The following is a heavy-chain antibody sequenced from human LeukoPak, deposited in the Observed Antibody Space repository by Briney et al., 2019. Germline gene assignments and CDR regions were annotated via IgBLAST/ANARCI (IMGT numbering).Heavy chain of an antibody. CDR1: GFTFSDYY. J-gene: IGHJ3*02. V-gene: IGHV3-11*06. CDR2: ISTSTSHT. D-gene: IGHD3-10*01. Sequence: GGSLRLSCAASGFTFSDYYMSWIRQAPGKGLEWVSFISTSTSHTNHADSVKGRFTISRDNAKNSLYLQMNSLRAEDTALYYCARDGGFGFLAAFDIWGQGTMVTVSS. CDR3: ARDGGFGFLAAFDI.